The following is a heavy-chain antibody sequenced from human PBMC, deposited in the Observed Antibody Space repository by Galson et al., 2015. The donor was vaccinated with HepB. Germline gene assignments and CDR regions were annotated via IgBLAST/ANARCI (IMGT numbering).Heavy chain of an antibody. J-gene: IGHJ2*01. D-gene: IGHD4-23*01. CDR3: AKSNRGLGSGHYGGGYFDL. CDR2: VYRGGGR. Sequence: SLRLSCAASGFTVIGNYMAWVRQAPGKGLEWVSVVYRGGGRYYADSVQGRFTIFRDDSKHTPFLQMNSLRVEDTAVYYCAKSNRGLGSGHYGGGYFDLWGRGILVTVSS. CDR1: GFTVIGNY. V-gene: IGHV3-66*01.